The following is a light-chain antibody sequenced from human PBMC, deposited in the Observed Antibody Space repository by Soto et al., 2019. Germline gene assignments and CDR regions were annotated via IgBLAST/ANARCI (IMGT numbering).Light chain of an antibody. V-gene: IGKV3-15*01. CDR2: DTS. CDR3: QQYGTSPRT. CDR1: QSVSRK. Sequence: EIVMTQSPATVSVSPVERATLSCRASQSVSRKLAWYQHKPGQAPRLLIYDTSTRAADIPARFSGSGSGTDFTLTISSLQSEDFAVYICQQYGTSPRTFGQGTRLENK. J-gene: IGKJ5*01.